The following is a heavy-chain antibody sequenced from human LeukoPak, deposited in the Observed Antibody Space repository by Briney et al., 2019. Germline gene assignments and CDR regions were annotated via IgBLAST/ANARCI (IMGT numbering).Heavy chain of an antibody. V-gene: IGHV1-24*01. J-gene: IGHJ5*02. CDR1: GSTLTELS. Sequence: ASVKVSCKVSGSTLTELSMHWVRQGPGEGLEWMGGFDPEDGEAIYAQKFQGRVTMTEDTSTDTVYMELSSLRSEDTAMYYCATDFLGFDPWGQGTLVTVSS. CDR3: ATDFLGFDP. D-gene: IGHD2/OR15-2a*01. CDR2: FDPEDGEA.